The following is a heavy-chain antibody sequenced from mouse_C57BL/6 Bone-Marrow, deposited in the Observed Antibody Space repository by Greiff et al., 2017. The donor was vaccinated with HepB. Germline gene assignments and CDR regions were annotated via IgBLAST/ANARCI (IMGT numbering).Heavy chain of an antibody. CDR3: ARKGADGYYDFYYAMDY. Sequence: QVQLQQPGAELVKPGASVKLSCKASGYTFTSYWMHWVKQRPGRGLEWIGRIDPNSGGTKYNEKFKSKATLTVDKPSSTAYMQLSSLTSEDSAVYYCARKGADGYYDFYYAMDYWGQGTSVTVSS. CDR2: IDPNSGGT. V-gene: IGHV1-72*01. J-gene: IGHJ4*01. D-gene: IGHD2-3*01. CDR1: GYTFTSYW.